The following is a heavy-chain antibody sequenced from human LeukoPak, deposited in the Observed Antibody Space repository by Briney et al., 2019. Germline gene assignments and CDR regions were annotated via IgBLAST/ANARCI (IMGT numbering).Heavy chain of an antibody. Sequence: GGSLRLSYAASGFTFSSYAMSWVRQAPGKGLEWVSAISGSGGSTYYADSVKGRFTISRDNSKNTLYLQMNSLRAEDTAVYYCAPSSSWYTSMAEYFQHWGQGTLVTVSS. CDR2: ISGSGGST. V-gene: IGHV3-23*01. CDR3: APSSSWYTSMAEYFQH. CDR1: GFTFSSYA. J-gene: IGHJ1*01. D-gene: IGHD6-13*01.